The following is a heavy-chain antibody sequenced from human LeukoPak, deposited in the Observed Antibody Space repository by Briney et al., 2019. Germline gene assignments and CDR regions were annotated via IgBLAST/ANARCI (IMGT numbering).Heavy chain of an antibody. CDR1: GFAFSSYA. CDR2: ISYDGSNK. V-gene: IGHV3-30-3*01. CDR3: ARDRHYDILTGENSFNWFDP. Sequence: QPGRSLRLSCAASGFAFSSYAMHWVRQAPGKGLEWVAVISYDGSNKYYADSVKGRFTISRDNAKNSLYLQMNSLRAEDTAVYYCARDRHYDILTGENSFNWFDPWGQGTLVTVSS. D-gene: IGHD3-9*01. J-gene: IGHJ5*02.